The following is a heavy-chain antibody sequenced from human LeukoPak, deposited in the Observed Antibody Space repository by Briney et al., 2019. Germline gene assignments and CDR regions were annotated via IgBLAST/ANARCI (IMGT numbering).Heavy chain of an antibody. Sequence: GGSLRLSCAASGFTFSSYEMNWVRQAPGKGLEWVSYISSSGSTIYYADSVKGRFTISRDNAKNSLYLQMTSLRAEDTAVYYCAGPIAAAGYPYYYYGMDVWGQGTTVTVSS. CDR1: GFTFSSYE. CDR3: AGPIAAAGYPYYYYGMDV. V-gene: IGHV3-48*03. D-gene: IGHD6-13*01. J-gene: IGHJ6*02. CDR2: ISSSGSTI.